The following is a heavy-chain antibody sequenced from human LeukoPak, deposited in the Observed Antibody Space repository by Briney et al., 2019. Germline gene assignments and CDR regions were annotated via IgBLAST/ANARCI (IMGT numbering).Heavy chain of an antibody. Sequence: SETLSLTCAVYGGSFSGYYWSWIRQPPGKGLEWIGEINHRGSTNYNPSLKSRVTISVDTSKNQFSLKLSSVTAADTAVYYCARSVEGYCSGGSCYSYYYYMDVWGKGTTVTVSS. J-gene: IGHJ6*03. D-gene: IGHD2-15*01. V-gene: IGHV4-34*01. CDR2: INHRGST. CDR3: ARSVEGYCSGGSCYSYYYYMDV. CDR1: GGSFSGYY.